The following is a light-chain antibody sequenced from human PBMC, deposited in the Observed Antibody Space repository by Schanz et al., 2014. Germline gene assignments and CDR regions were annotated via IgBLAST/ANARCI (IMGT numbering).Light chain of an antibody. Sequence: EIVLTQSPPTLSLSPGERATLSCRASQSVSSSYLAWYQQKPGQAPRLLISGASTRATGIPDRFSGSGSGTDFTLTISRLEPEDFAVYYCQQYGSSPRTFGQGTKVEIK. V-gene: IGKV3-20*01. CDR3: QQYGSSPRT. J-gene: IGKJ1*01. CDR2: GAS. CDR1: QSVSSSY.